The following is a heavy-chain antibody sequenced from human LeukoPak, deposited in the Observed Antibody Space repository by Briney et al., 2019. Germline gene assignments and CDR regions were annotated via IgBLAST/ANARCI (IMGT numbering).Heavy chain of an antibody. J-gene: IGHJ6*03. D-gene: IGHD2-2*01. CDR3: ARGDIVVVPAAMGYYYYMDV. CDR2: IIPIFGTA. Sequence: GPQVKVSCKASGGTFSSYAISWVRQAPGQGLEWMGGIIPIFGTANYAQKFQGRVTITTDESTSTAYMELSSLRSEDTAVYYCARGDIVVVPAAMGYYYYMDVWGKGTTVTVSS. CDR1: GGTFSSYA. V-gene: IGHV1-69*05.